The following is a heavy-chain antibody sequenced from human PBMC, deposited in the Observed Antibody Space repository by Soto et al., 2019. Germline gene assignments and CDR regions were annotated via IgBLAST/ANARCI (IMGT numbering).Heavy chain of an antibody. CDR1: GGTFSSYA. J-gene: IGHJ6*02. CDR3: ARDRGYYDILPPTNYAMDV. V-gene: IGHV1-69*13. Sequence: SLKVSCKASGGTFSSYAISWVRQAPGQGLEWMGGIIPIFGTANSAQKFQGRVTITADESTSTAYMEPSSLRSEDTAVYYCARDRGYYDILPPTNYAMDVWGQGTTVPVSS. D-gene: IGHD3-9*01. CDR2: IIPIFGTA.